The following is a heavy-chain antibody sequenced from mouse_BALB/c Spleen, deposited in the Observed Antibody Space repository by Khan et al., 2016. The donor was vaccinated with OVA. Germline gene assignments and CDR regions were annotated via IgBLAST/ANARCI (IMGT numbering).Heavy chain of an antibody. CDR3: ARNSYPYAMDY. CDR2: IWSDGTT. J-gene: IGHJ4*01. Sequence: QVQLQQSGPGLVAPSQSLSITCTVSGFSLTNFGVHWVRQPPGKGLEWLVLIWSDGTTTYNSALKSRLSISKDTSKSQVFFKMNSLQTDDTAMYYCARNSYPYAMDYWGQGTSVTVSS. CDR1: GFSLTNFG. V-gene: IGHV2-6*02.